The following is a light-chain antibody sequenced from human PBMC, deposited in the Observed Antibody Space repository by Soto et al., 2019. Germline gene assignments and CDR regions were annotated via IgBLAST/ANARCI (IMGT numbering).Light chain of an antibody. J-gene: IGKJ4*01. CDR2: DAS. Sequence: EIVFTQSPATLSLSPGERATLSCRASQTVSSYVAWYQHKPGQAPRLLIYDASNRAAGIPTRFRGSGSGTDFTLTISSLEPEDFAVYYCQLRSNWPTFGGGTKVDI. CDR1: QTVSSY. CDR3: QLRSNWPT. V-gene: IGKV3-11*01.